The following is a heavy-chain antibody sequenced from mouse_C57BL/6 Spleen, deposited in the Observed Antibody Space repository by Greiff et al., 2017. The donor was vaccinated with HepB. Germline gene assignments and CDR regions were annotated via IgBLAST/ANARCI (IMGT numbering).Heavy chain of an antibody. Sequence: VQVVESGPGLVQPSQSLSITCTVSGFSLTSYGVHWVRQSPGKGLEWLGVIWSGGSTDYNAAFISRLSISKDNSKSQVFFKMNSLQADDTAIYYCARNQAALYYAMDYWGQGTSVTVSS. CDR1: GFSLTSYG. J-gene: IGHJ4*01. CDR2: IWSGGST. D-gene: IGHD3-2*02. CDR3: ARNQAALYYAMDY. V-gene: IGHV2-2*01.